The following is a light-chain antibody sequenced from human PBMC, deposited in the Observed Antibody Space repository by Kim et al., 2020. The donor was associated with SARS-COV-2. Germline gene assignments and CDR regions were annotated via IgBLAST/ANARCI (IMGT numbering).Light chain of an antibody. CDR1: QDIANS. V-gene: IGKV1-27*01. CDR2: AAS. Sequence: ASVGDRVTITCRASQDIANSLALYQQKPGKVPQVLIYAASPLQSGVPSRFSGSGSGTEFTLTIGSLQTEDVATYYCQKYNSAPWTFGPGTKVDIK. J-gene: IGKJ1*01. CDR3: QKYNSAPWT.